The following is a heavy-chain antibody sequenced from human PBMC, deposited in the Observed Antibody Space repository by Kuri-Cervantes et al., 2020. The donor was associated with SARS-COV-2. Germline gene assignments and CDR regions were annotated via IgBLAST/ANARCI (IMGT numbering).Heavy chain of an antibody. D-gene: IGHD4-17*01. J-gene: IGHJ4*02. Sequence: SVKVSCKASEYTFTSYDISWVRQAPGQGLEWMGGIIPIFGTANYAQKFQGRVTITADESTSTAYMELSSLRSEDTAVYYCARARNGNYLNEPDYWGQGTLVTVSS. CDR3: ARARNGNYLNEPDY. V-gene: IGHV1-69*13. CDR2: IIPIFGTA. CDR1: EYTFTSYD.